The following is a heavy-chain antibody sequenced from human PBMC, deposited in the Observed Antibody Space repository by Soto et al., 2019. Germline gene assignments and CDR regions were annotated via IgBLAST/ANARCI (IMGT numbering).Heavy chain of an antibody. CDR2: IYLGDSDA. Sequence: DSLKSSCKASGYSFSSYWIAWVRQMPGKGLEWMGIIYLGDSDARYSPSFEGQVTISVDTSINTAYLQWSYLKASDSAMYFCARQSDYNILTGYWYYFDYWGHGSLVTVSS. D-gene: IGHD3-9*01. V-gene: IGHV5-51*01. CDR1: GYSFSSYW. J-gene: IGHJ4*01. CDR3: ARQSDYNILTGYWYYFDY.